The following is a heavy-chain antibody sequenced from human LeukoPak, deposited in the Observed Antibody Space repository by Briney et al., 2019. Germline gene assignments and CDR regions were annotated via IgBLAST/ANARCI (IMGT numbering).Heavy chain of an antibody. Sequence: GGSLRLSCPASGFTFSSYAMHWVRQAPGKGLEWVSVISFDGSYKYYGDSVKGRFTISRDNSKNTLYLQMNSLRAEDTAVYFCARHKLGATMTGAFDIWGQGTMVTVSS. CDR3: ARHKLGATMTGAFDI. D-gene: IGHD1-26*01. CDR1: GFTFSSYA. J-gene: IGHJ3*02. CDR2: ISFDGSYK. V-gene: IGHV3-30*01.